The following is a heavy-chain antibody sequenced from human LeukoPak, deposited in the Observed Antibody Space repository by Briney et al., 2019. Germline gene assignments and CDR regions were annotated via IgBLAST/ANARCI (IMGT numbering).Heavy chain of an antibody. D-gene: IGHD4-17*01. CDR1: GGSISSGGYY. CDR3: ARESVVDYGDYVWGITRAYWYFDL. J-gene: IGHJ2*01. Sequence: SQTLSLTCTVSGGSISSGGYYWSWIRQHPGKGLEWIGYIYYSGSTYYNPSLKSRVIISVDTSKNQFSLKLSSVTAADTAVYYCARESVVDYGDYVWGITRAYWYFDLWGRGTLVTVSS. CDR2: IYYSGST. V-gene: IGHV4-31*03.